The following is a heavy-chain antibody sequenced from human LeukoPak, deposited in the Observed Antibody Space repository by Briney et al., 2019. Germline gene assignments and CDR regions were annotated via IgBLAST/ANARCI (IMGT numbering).Heavy chain of an antibody. CDR3: ARDYYDSSGYYSGAFDY. V-gene: IGHV1-69*04. CDR1: GGTFSSYA. D-gene: IGHD3-22*01. J-gene: IGHJ4*02. CDR2: IIPILGIA. Sequence: ASVKVSCKASGGTFSSYAISWVRQAPGQGLEWMGRIIPILGIANYAQKFQGRVTITADKSTSTAYMELSSLRSEDTAVYYCARDYYDSSGYYSGAFDYWGQGTLVTVSS.